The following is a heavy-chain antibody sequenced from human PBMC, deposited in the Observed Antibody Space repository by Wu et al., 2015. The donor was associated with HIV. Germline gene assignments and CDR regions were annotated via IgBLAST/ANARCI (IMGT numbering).Heavy chain of an antibody. CDR1: GFAFINYY. J-gene: IGHJ4*02. D-gene: IGHD3-16*01. CDR2: IIPIFGTA. CDR3: ARGRVGRLDYFDS. Sequence: VQLVQSGPDVKAPGTSMKVSCRISGFAFINYYISWVQQAPGKGLKWMGRIIPIFGTANYAQKFQGRVTITADESTSTAYMELSSLRSEDSAVYFCARGRVGRLDYFDSWGQGTLVTVSS. V-gene: IGHV1-69*15.